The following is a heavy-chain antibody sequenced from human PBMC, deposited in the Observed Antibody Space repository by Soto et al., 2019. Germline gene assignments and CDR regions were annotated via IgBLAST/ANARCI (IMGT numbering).Heavy chain of an antibody. J-gene: IGHJ5*02. Sequence: ASVKVSCKASGYTFTDYFIHWVRQAPGQSFEWMGWINPHSRGTNYAQKFQGRVTMTRDTSNSTAYMELRGLTSDDTAVYYCARVTLKAGNWFDPWGQGTLVTVSS. CDR1: GYTFTDYF. CDR3: ARVTLKAGNWFDP. V-gene: IGHV1-2*02. CDR2: INPHSRGT.